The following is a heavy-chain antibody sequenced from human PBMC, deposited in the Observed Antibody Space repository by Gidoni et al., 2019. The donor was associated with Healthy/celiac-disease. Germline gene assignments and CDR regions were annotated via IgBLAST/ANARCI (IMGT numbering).Heavy chain of an antibody. J-gene: IGHJ4*02. D-gene: IGHD6-13*01. V-gene: IGHV3-33*01. Sequence: QVQLVESGGGVVQPGRSLRLSCSASGFTFSSSGMHWVRQAPGKGLEWVAVIWYDGSNKYYADSVKGRFTISRDNSKNTLYLQMNSLRAEDTAVYYCARDGGAAAGPSYFDYWGQGTLVTVSS. CDR2: IWYDGSNK. CDR3: ARDGGAAAGPSYFDY. CDR1: GFTFSSSG.